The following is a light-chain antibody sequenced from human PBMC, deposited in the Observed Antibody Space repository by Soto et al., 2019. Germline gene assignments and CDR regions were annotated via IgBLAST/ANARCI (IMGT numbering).Light chain of an antibody. V-gene: IGKV3-20*01. Sequence: ILMTQSPATLPVSPGESATLSCRASQSVRSNLAWYQQTPGQAPRLLIYGASMRATGIPDRLSGSGSGTDFTLTISRLEPEDFPVYYCQQCGSSSTFGQGTRLEIK. CDR3: QQCGSSST. CDR2: GAS. CDR1: QSVRSN. J-gene: IGKJ5*01.